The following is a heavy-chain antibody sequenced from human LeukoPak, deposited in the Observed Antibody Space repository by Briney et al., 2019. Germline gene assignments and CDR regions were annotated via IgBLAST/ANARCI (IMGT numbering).Heavy chain of an antibody. J-gene: IGHJ4*02. V-gene: IGHV1-69*13. CDR2: IIPIFGTA. D-gene: IGHD3-3*01. CDR3: ARGFTISRYFDY. CDR1: GGTFSSYA. Sequence: ASVKVSCKASGGTFSSYAISWVRQAPGQGLEWMGGIIPIFGTANYAQKFQGRVTITADESTSTAYMELSSLRSEDTAVYYCARGFTISRYFDYWGQGTLVTVSS.